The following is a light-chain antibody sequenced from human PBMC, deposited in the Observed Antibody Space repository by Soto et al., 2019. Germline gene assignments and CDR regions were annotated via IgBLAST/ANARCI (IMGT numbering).Light chain of an antibody. CDR2: AAS. Sequence: DIQMTQSPSSLSASVGDRVTITCRASQSISSYLNWYQHKPGKAPKLLIYAASSLQSGVPSRFSGSGSGTDFTLTIISLQPEDFATYYCQQSYSTPPDTLGQGTKLEIK. V-gene: IGKV1-39*01. CDR3: QQSYSTPPDT. J-gene: IGKJ2*01. CDR1: QSISSY.